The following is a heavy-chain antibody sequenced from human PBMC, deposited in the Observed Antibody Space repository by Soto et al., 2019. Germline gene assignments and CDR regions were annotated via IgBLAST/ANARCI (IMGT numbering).Heavy chain of an antibody. V-gene: IGHV3-53*01. CDR2: MFTTGTT. J-gene: IGHJ4*02. Sequence: PGGSLRLSCAASGFAVGGFYMNWVRQAPGKGLEWVSVMFTTGTTYYADSVKGRFTISRDDSKNTLYLQMNSLRAEDTAVYYCARERYSYGFDYGGQGTVVTVSS. CDR3: ARERYSYGFDY. CDR1: GFAVGGFY. D-gene: IGHD5-18*01.